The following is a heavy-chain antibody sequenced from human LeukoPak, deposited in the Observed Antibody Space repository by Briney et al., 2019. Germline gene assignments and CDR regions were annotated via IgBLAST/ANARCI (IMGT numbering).Heavy chain of an antibody. D-gene: IGHD3-10*01. CDR3: ACHGSGSYDAFDI. J-gene: IGHJ3*02. Sequence: ASVKVSCKASGYTFTGYYMHWVRQAPGQGLEWMGWINPNSGGTNYAQKFQGRVTMTEDTSTDTAYMELSSLRSEDTAVYYCACHGSGSYDAFDIWGQGTMVTVSS. CDR2: INPNSGGT. V-gene: IGHV1-2*02. CDR1: GYTFTGYY.